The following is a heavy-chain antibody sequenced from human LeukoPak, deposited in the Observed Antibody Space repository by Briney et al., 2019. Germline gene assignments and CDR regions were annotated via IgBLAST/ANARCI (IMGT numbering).Heavy chain of an antibody. D-gene: IGHD2-2*03. V-gene: IGHV1-18*04. CDR1: GYTFTSYG. Sequence: ASVKVSCKASGYTFTSYGISWVRQAPGQGLEWMGWISAYNGNTNYAQKLQGRVTMTTDTSTSTAYMELRSLRSDDTAVYYCARDLPPGYCSSTSCYPCDYWGQGTLVTVSP. CDR3: ARDLPPGYCSSTSCYPCDY. J-gene: IGHJ4*02. CDR2: ISAYNGNT.